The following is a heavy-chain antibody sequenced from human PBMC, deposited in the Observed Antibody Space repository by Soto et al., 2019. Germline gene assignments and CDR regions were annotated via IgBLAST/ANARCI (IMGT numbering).Heavy chain of an antibody. CDR1: GGSFSGYY. Sequence: SETLSLTCAVYGGSFSGYYWSWIRQPPGKGLEWIGEINHSGSTNYNPSLKSRVTISVDTSKNQFSLKLNSVTAADTAVYYCARDLWGYCGTDCYPLDVWGQGTTVTVSS. J-gene: IGHJ6*02. D-gene: IGHD2-21*02. CDR3: ARDLWGYCGTDCYPLDV. V-gene: IGHV4-34*01. CDR2: INHSGST.